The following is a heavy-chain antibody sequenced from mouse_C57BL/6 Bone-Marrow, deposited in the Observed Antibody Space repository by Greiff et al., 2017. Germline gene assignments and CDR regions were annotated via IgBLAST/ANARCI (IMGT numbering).Heavy chain of an antibody. CDR1: GYAFSSYW. V-gene: IGHV1-80*01. CDR2: IYPGDGDT. D-gene: IGHD1-1*01. Sequence: VHLVESGAELVKPGASVKISCKASGYAFSSYWMNWVKQRPGKGLEWIGQIYPGDGDTNYNGKFKGKATLTADKSSSTAYMQLSSLTSEDSAVYFCARSDTRAMDYWGQGTSATVSS. CDR3: ARSDTRAMDY. J-gene: IGHJ4*01.